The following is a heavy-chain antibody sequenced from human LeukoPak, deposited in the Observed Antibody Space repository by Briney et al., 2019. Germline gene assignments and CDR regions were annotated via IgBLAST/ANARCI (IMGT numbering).Heavy chain of an antibody. V-gene: IGHV3-30*03. D-gene: IGHD4-23*01. Sequence: GGSLRLSCAASGFTFTSYGMHWVRQAPGKGLEWVAVISYDGINKYYADSVKGRLTISRDNSKNTLYLQMNSLRAEDTAVYYCARDYGGSSPFDYWGQGTLVTVSS. CDR1: GFTFTSYG. CDR2: ISYDGINK. CDR3: ARDYGGSSPFDY. J-gene: IGHJ4*02.